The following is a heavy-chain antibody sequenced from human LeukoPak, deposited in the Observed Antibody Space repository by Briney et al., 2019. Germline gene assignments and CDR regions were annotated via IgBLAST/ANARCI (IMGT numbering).Heavy chain of an antibody. CDR3: ARDVGDCSSSSCYIPADW. V-gene: IGHV3-30*04. J-gene: IGHJ4*02. D-gene: IGHD2-2*02. CDR1: GFTFSSYA. CDR2: ISYDGSNK. Sequence: GGSLRLSCAASGFTFSSYATHWVRQAPGKGLEWVAVISYDGSNKYYADSVKGRFTISRDNSKNTLYLQMNSLRAEDTAVYYCARDVGDCSSSSCYIPADWWGQGTLVTVSS.